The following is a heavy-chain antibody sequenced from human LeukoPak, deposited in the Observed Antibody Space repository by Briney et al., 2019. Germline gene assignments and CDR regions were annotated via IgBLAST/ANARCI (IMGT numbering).Heavy chain of an antibody. CDR3: VRKAMGFGFDS. Sequence: PSETLSLTCTVSGGSISSSSYYWGWIRQPPGKGLEWIGSIYYSGSTYYNPSLKSRVTISINTSKNQFSLRMHSVTAADTAVYYCVRKAMGFGFDSWGQGTLVAVSS. CDR1: GGSISSSSYY. J-gene: IGHJ4*02. V-gene: IGHV4-39*07. CDR2: IYYSGST. D-gene: IGHD3-10*01.